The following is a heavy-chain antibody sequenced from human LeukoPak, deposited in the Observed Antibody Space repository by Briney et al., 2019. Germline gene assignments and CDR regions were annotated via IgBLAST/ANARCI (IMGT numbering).Heavy chain of an antibody. CDR1: GDSVSSNTGA. CDR2: TYYRSKYFN. Sequence: SQTLSLTFAISGDSVSSNTGAWNWIRQSPSRGLEWLGRTYYRSKYFNDYAVSVKSRITIIPDTSKSQFSLQLTSVTPEDTAVYYCARASRWWADAFDIWGQGTMVTVSS. D-gene: IGHD2-15*01. V-gene: IGHV6-1*01. CDR3: ARASRWWADAFDI. J-gene: IGHJ3*02.